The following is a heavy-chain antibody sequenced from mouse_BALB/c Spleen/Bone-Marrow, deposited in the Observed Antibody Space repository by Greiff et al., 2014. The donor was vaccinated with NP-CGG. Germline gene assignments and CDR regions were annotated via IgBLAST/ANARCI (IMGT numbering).Heavy chain of an antibody. V-gene: IGHV1S81*02. CDR1: GYTFTNYY. CDR3: TRARPGGFAY. Sequence: VQLQQSGAELVKPGASVKLSCKASGYTFTNYYMYWVKQRPGQGLEWIGEINPSNGGPNFNEKFKSKATLTVGKSSSTAYMQLSSLTSEDSAVYYCTRARPGGFAYWGQGTLVTVSA. J-gene: IGHJ3*01. CDR2: INPSNGGP. D-gene: IGHD4-1*01.